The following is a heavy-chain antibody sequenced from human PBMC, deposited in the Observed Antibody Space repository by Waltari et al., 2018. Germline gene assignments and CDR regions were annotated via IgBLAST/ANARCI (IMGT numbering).Heavy chain of an antibody. CDR2: ISGSGGST. D-gene: IGHD4-17*01. CDR3: ASSLYGDYTQIWGRVFDY. CDR1: GFTFRSYA. Sequence: VQLLESGGGLVQSGGSLRLSREAYGFTFRSYALNWVRQAPGKGVEWVSVISGSGGSTDYADSVKGRFTISRDNSKNTLYLQMNNLRVEDTAVYYCASSLYGDYTQIWGRVFDYWGQGTLVTVSS. J-gene: IGHJ4*02. V-gene: IGHV3-23*01.